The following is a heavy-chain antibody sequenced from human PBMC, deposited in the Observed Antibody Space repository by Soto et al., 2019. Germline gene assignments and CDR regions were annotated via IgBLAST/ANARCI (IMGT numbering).Heavy chain of an antibody. J-gene: IGHJ2*01. CDR3: ATREGNWGLWYFDL. CDR1: GGSFRGYY. Sequence: SETLSLTCAVYGGSFRGYYWSWIRQPPGKGLEWIGEINHSGSTNYNPSLKSRVTISVDTSKNQFSLKLSSVTAADTAVYYCATREGNWGLWYFDLWGRGTLVTVSS. D-gene: IGHD7-27*01. V-gene: IGHV4-34*01. CDR2: INHSGST.